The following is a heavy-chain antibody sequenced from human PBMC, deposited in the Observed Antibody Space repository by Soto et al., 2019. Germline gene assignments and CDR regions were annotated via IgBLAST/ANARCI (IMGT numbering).Heavy chain of an antibody. J-gene: IGHJ6*02. CDR3: ARRSGWYNYYHYGMDV. CDR2: IYPGDSDT. CDR1: GYSFTSYW. D-gene: IGHD6-19*01. V-gene: IGHV5-51*01. Sequence: GESLKISCKGSGYSFTSYWIGWVRQMPGKGLEWMGIIYPGDSDTRYSPSFQGQVTISADKSISTAYLQWSSLKASDTAMYYCARRSGWYNYYHYGMDVWGQGTTVTVSS.